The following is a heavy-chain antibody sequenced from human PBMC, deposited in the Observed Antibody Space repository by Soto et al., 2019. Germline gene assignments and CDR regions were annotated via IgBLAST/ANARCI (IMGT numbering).Heavy chain of an antibody. D-gene: IGHD2-8*02. CDR1: GCLLSTYS. Sequence: PGGSLRLSCAASGCLLSTYSRSWVRQSPEKVLEWVSHITGSGGVTYYADSVKGRFTISRATPSHTMYLQMNCLKAEDTALYYCAKCGQIHWCHDAYRIWGQGTMVIVSS. V-gene: IGHV3-23*01. CDR3: AKCGQIHWCHDAYRI. J-gene: IGHJ3*02. CDR2: ITGSGGVT.